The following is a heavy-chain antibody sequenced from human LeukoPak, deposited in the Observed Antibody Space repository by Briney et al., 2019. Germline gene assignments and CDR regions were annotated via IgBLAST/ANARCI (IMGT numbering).Heavy chain of an antibody. J-gene: IGHJ4*02. CDR3: ARDSFLIGDRLPFDY. D-gene: IGHD3-3*01. CDR2: VSAYNENT. CDR1: GFPFTSYG. V-gene: IGHV1-18*01. Sequence: ASVKVSCKASGFPFTSYGFSWVRQAPGQGLEWMGWVSAYNENTNYVEDFQGRVTMTTDTSATTAYMELRGLGSDDTAVYYCARDSFLIGDRLPFDYWGQGTLVTVSS.